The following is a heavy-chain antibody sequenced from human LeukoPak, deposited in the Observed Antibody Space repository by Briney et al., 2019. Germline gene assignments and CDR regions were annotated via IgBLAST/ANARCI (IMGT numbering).Heavy chain of an antibody. V-gene: IGHV1-58*01. CDR3: AAESVPAAKNYYYGMDV. CDR2: IVVGSGNT. Sequence: GTSVTVSCTASGFTFTSSAVQWVRQARGQRLEWIGWIVVGSGNTNYAQKFQERVTITRDMSTSTAYMELSSLRSEDTAVYYCAAESVPAAKNYYYGMDVWGQGTTVTVSS. CDR1: GFTFTSSA. J-gene: IGHJ6*02. D-gene: IGHD2-2*01.